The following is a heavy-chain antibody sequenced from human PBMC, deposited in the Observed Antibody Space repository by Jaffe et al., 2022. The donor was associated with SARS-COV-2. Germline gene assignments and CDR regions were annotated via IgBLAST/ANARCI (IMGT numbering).Heavy chain of an antibody. Sequence: EVQLVESGGGLIQPGGSLRLSCATSGFTVSSNYMSWVRQAPGKGLEWVSVIYSGGSTYYADSVKGRFTISRDNSKNTLYLQMNSLRAEDTAVYYCARADPYSGSYGLLDYWGQGTLVTVSS. D-gene: IGHD1-26*01. CDR1: GFTVSSNY. V-gene: IGHV3-53*01. CDR3: ARADPYSGSYGLLDY. CDR2: IYSGGST. J-gene: IGHJ4*02.